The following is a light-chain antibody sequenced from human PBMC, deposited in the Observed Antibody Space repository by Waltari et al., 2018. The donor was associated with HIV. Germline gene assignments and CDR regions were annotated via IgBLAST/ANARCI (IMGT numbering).Light chain of an antibody. Sequence: QSALTQPRSVSGSPGQSVTISRTGTSSAVGGYNFVSWYQTHPGKAPKLVIYDVSKWPSGVPDRVSGSKSGNTASLTISGLQAEDEADYDCCSYTGSYTWVFGGGTELTVL. J-gene: IGLJ3*02. V-gene: IGLV2-11*01. CDR2: DVS. CDR1: SSAVGGYNF. CDR3: CSYTGSYTWV.